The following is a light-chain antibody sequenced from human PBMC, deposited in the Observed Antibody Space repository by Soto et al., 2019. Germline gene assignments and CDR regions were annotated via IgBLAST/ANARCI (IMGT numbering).Light chain of an antibody. CDR2: DAE. Sequence: EIVLTQSPGTTSLSPGDRATLSCRASQNVYNNLLAWYKQRPGQAPRLLIYDAEERATGIPDRFSGSGSGTDFTLTISRLEPEDFAVYFCQQYKDWPPYTFGQGTKLEIK. CDR1: QNVYNNL. J-gene: IGKJ2*01. CDR3: QQYKDWPPYT. V-gene: IGKV3D-20*02.